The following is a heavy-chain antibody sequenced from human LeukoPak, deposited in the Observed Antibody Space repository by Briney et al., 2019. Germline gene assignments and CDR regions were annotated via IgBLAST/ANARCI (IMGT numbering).Heavy chain of an antibody. CDR1: GYTFTNYY. V-gene: IGHV1-46*01. CDR3: ARDPLGGNSDY. J-gene: IGHJ4*02. D-gene: IGHD4-23*01. Sequence: ASVKVSCKASGYTFTNYYMHWVRPAPGQGLEWMGIINPGGGSTSYAQKFQGRVTMTRDTSTSTVYMELSSLRSEDTAVYYCARDPLGGNSDYWGQGALVTVSS. CDR2: INPGGGST.